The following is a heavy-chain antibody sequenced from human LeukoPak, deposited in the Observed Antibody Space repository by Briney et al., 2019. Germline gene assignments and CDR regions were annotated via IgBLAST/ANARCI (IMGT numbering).Heavy chain of an antibody. J-gene: IGHJ5*02. Sequence: ASVKVSCKASGYTFTGYYMHWVRQAPGQGLEWMGWTNPNSGGTNYAQKFQGRVTMTRDTSISTAYMELSRLRSDDTAVYYCARGGYITMIVNNWFDPWGQGTLVTVSS. D-gene: IGHD3-22*01. V-gene: IGHV1-2*02. CDR2: TNPNSGGT. CDR1: GYTFTGYY. CDR3: ARGGYITMIVNNWFDP.